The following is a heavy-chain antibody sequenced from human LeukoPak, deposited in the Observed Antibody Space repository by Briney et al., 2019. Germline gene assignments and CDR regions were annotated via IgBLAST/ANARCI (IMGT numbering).Heavy chain of an antibody. CDR2: INPNSGGT. CDR3: ARDPDGEDSRAGGSI. D-gene: IGHD6-13*01. CDR1: GYTFTGYY. J-gene: IGHJ3*02. V-gene: IGHV1-2*02. Sequence: GASVKVSCKASGYTFTGYYMHWVRQAPGQGLEWMGWINPNSGGTNYAQKFQGRVTMTRDTSISTAYMELSRLRSDDTAVYYCARDPDGEDSRAGGSIWGQGTMVTVSS.